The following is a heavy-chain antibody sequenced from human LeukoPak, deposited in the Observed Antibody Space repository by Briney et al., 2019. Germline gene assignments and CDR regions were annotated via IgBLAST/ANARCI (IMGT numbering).Heavy chain of an antibody. V-gene: IGHV1-69*05. CDR3: ARGYHDYSNYYYSMDV. CDR2: IIPIFGTA. Sequence: SVKVSCKASGGTFSSYAISWVRQAPGQGLEWMGGIIPIFGTANYAQKFQGRVTITTDESTSTAYMELSSLRSEDMAVYYCARGYHDYSNYYYSMDVWGKGTTVTVSS. J-gene: IGHJ6*03. CDR1: GGTFSSYA. D-gene: IGHD4-11*01.